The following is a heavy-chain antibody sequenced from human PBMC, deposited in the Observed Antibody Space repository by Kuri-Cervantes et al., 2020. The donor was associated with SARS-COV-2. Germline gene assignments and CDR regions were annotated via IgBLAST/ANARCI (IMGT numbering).Heavy chain of an antibody. CDR3: ARDADCSSTSCQYIPYFDY. V-gene: IGHV3-13*01. D-gene: IGHD2-2*01. CDR1: GFTFSSYA. J-gene: IGHJ4*02. Sequence: LSLTCAASGFTFSSYAMSWVRQAPGKGLEWVSAIGTAGDTYYPGSVKGRFTISRENAKNSLYLQMNSLRDEDTAVYYCARDADCSSTSCQYIPYFDYWGQGTLVTVSS. CDR2: IGTAGDT.